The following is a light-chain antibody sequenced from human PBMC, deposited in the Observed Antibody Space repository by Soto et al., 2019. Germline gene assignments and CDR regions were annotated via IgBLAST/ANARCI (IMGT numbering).Light chain of an antibody. Sequence: SYELTQPPAVSGAPGQTARITCGGNNIGSKSVHWYQQKPGQAPVLVVYDDSDRPSGIPERFSGSNSGNTATLTISRVEAGDEADYYCQVWDSSSDLGVFGTGTKVTVL. CDR2: DDS. CDR1: NIGSKS. V-gene: IGLV3-21*02. J-gene: IGLJ1*01. CDR3: QVWDSSSDLGV.